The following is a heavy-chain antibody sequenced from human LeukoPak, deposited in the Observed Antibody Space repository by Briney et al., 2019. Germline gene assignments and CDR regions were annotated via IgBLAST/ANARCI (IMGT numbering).Heavy chain of an antibody. CDR1: GGSISSYY. Sequence: PSETLSLTCTVSGGSISSYYWIGIRQPAGKGLEWIGRIYTSGSTNYNPSLKSRVTMSVDTSKNQFSLKLSSVTAADTAVYYCARDPLAVAGISPNWFDPWGQGTLVTVSS. V-gene: IGHV4-4*07. CDR2: IYTSGST. CDR3: ARDPLAVAGISPNWFDP. J-gene: IGHJ5*02. D-gene: IGHD6-19*01.